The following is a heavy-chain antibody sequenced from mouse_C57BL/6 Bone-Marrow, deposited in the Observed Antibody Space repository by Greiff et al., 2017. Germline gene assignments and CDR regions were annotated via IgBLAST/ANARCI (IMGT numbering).Heavy chain of an antibody. CDR1: GYAFSSSW. V-gene: IGHV1-82*01. J-gene: IGHJ3*01. CDR3: ARHVTGTGFAY. D-gene: IGHD4-1*01. Sequence: VQLQQSGPELVKPGASVKISCKASGYAFSSSWMNWVKQRPGKGLEWIGRIYPGDGDTNYNGKFKGKATLTADKSSSTAYMQLSSLTSEDSAVYFCARHVTGTGFAYWGQGTLVTVSA. CDR2: IYPGDGDT.